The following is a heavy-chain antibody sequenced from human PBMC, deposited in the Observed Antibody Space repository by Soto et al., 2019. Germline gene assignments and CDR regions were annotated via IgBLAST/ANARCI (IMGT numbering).Heavy chain of an antibody. CDR2: IYYSGST. Sequence: SETLSLTCTVSGGSISSYYWSWIRQPPGKGLEWIGYIYYSGSTNYNPSLKSRVTISVDTSKNQFSLKLSSVTAADTAVYYCAREDRGYCSGGSCYNWFDPWGQGTLVTVSS. CDR1: GGSISSYY. D-gene: IGHD2-15*01. J-gene: IGHJ5*02. V-gene: IGHV4-59*01. CDR3: AREDRGYCSGGSCYNWFDP.